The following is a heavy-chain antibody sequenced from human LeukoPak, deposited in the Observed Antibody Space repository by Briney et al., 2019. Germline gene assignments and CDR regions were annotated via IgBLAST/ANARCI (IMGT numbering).Heavy chain of an antibody. J-gene: IGHJ4*02. CDR3: ARWGPDKRFDY. D-gene: IGHD3-16*01. CDR2: IWYDGSNK. Sequence: HPGRSLRLSCAASGFTFSSYGMHWVRQAPGKGLEWVAVIWYDGSNKYYADSVRGRFTISRDNSKNTLFLQMNSLRVEDTAVYYCARWGPDKRFDYWGQGALLTVSS. V-gene: IGHV3-33*01. CDR1: GFTFSSYG.